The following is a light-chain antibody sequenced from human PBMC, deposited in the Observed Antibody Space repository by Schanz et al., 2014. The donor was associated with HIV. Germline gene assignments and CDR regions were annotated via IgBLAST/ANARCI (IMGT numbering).Light chain of an antibody. V-gene: IGKV1-9*01. CDR1: QDISTY. Sequence: DIQLTQSPSFLSTSVGDRVTITCRASQDISTYLAWYQQKTGKSPKLLIYAASTLQSGVPSRFSGSGSGTEFTLTISSLQPEDVATYYCQQLNSFPYTFGQGTMLEI. CDR3: QQLNSFPYT. CDR2: AAS. J-gene: IGKJ2*01.